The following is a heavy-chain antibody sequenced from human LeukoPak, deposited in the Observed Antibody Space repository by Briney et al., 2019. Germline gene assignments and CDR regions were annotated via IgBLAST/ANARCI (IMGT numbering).Heavy chain of an antibody. D-gene: IGHD6-13*01. V-gene: IGHV1-69*13. Sequence: SVKVSCKASGGTFSSYAISWVRQAPGQGLEWMGGIIPNFGTANYAQKFQGRVTITADESTSTAYMELSSLRSEDTAVYYCARDLGIAGLYYFDYWGQGTLVTVSS. CDR3: ARDLGIAGLYYFDY. CDR2: IIPNFGTA. CDR1: GGTFSSYA. J-gene: IGHJ4*02.